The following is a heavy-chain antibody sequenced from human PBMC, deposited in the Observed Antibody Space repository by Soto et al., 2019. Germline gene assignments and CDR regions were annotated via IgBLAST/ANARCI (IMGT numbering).Heavy chain of an antibody. CDR1: GYSFTSYW. Sequence: GESLKISCKGSGYSFTSYWISWVRQMPGKGLEWMGRIDPSDSYTNYSPSFQGQVTISADKSISTAYLQWSSLKASDTAMYYCARLGDTAIYYYYGMDVWGQGTTVTVSS. D-gene: IGHD5-18*01. V-gene: IGHV5-10-1*04. CDR2: IDPSDSYT. CDR3: ARLGDTAIYYYYGMDV. J-gene: IGHJ6*02.